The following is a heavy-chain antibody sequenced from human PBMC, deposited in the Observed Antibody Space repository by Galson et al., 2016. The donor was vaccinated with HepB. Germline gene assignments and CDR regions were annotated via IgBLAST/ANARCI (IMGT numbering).Heavy chain of an antibody. V-gene: IGHV3-23*01. CDR3: ARSQSHISGIAEYYFNF. CDR1: GFTLSSHA. Sequence: SLRLSCAASGFTLSSHAMTWVRQAPGKGLEWVSRISGGGGSSYYAHSVQGRFTISRDKSKDTLYLQMYTLRPEDTALYFCARSQSHISGIAEYYFNFWGQGTLVTVSS. CDR2: ISGGGGSS. D-gene: IGHD1-20*01. J-gene: IGHJ4*02.